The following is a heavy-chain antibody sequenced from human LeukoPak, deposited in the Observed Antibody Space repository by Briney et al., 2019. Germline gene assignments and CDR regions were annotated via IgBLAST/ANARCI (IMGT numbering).Heavy chain of an antibody. V-gene: IGHV4-4*07. CDR3: AGLGVMVLVYQFEF. Sequence: SETLSLTCTVSGDSIRSYYWNWFRQPAGKGLEWIGRLYGSGTTSYNPSLESRVSMSLDTPKNQFSLKLNSVTAADTAVYYCAGLGVMVLVYQFEFWGQGSPVTVSS. D-gene: IGHD2-8*01. CDR2: LYGSGTT. J-gene: IGHJ4*02. CDR1: GDSIRSYY.